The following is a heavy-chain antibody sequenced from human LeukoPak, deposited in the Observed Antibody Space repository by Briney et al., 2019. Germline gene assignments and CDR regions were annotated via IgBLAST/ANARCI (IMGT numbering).Heavy chain of an antibody. Sequence: GGSLRLSCAASGFSVSSNYMSWVRQAPGKGLEWASVIYSGGSTFYADSVKGRFTISRDNSKNTLYLQMSSLRAEDTAVYYCATDDHDSSGYYYVPTGYWGQGALVTVSS. V-gene: IGHV3-66*01. D-gene: IGHD3-22*01. CDR1: GFSVSSNY. CDR3: ATDDHDSSGYYYVPTGY. J-gene: IGHJ4*02. CDR2: IYSGGST.